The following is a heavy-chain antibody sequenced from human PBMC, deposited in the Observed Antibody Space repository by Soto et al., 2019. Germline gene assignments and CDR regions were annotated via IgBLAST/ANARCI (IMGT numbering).Heavy chain of an antibody. Sequence: PVGSLRLSCAASGFTFDDYAMHWVRQAPGKGLEWGSGISWNSGTIGYADSVKGRFTISRDNAKNSLDLQMNSLRAEDTALYYCAKAPGYSRGWTYFDNWGQGTLVTVSS. V-gene: IGHV3-9*01. J-gene: IGHJ4*02. CDR2: ISWNSGTI. CDR3: AKAPGYSRGWTYFDN. D-gene: IGHD6-19*01. CDR1: GFTFDDYA.